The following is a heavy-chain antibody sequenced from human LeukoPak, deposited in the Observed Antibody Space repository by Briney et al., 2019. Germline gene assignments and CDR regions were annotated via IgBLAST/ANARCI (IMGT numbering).Heavy chain of an antibody. CDR2: IYYGGST. J-gene: IGHJ3*02. CDR3: ASADYDMAFDI. D-gene: IGHD3-9*01. Sequence: SETLSLTCTVSGGSISSGGYYWSWIRQHPGKGLEWIGYIYYGGSTDYNPSLKSRFTMSVGTSKNQFSLKLSSVTAADTAVYYCASADYDMAFDIWGQGTMVTVSS. V-gene: IGHV4-31*03. CDR1: GGSISSGGYY.